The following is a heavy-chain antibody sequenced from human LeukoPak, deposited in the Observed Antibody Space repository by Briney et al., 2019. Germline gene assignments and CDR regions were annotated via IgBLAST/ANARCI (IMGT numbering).Heavy chain of an antibody. CDR1: GFTFRSYA. D-gene: IGHD3-22*01. J-gene: IGHJ4*02. V-gene: IGHV3-30*04. Sequence: GGSLRLSCAASGFTFRSYAMHWVRQAPGKGLEWVAVISYDGSNKYYADSVKGRFTISRDNSKNTLYLQMNSLRAEDTAVYYCAKEFGGYYQYYFDYWGQGTLVTVSS. CDR2: ISYDGSNK. CDR3: AKEFGGYYQYYFDY.